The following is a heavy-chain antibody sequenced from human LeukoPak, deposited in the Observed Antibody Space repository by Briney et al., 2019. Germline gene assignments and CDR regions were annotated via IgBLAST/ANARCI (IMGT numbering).Heavy chain of an antibody. J-gene: IGHJ4*02. V-gene: IGHV3-33*06. CDR1: GFTFSSYG. CDR2: IWYDGSNK. CDR3: AKDSNGWYQRGSNYFDY. D-gene: IGHD6-19*01. Sequence: GGSLRLSCAASGFTFSSYGMHWVRQAPGKGLEWVAVIWYDGSNKYYADSVKGRFTISRDNSKNTLYLQMNSLRAEDTAEYYCAKDSNGWYQRGSNYFDYWGQGTLVTVSS.